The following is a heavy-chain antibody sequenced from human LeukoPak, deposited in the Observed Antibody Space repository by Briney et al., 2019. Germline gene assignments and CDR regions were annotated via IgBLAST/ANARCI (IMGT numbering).Heavy chain of an antibody. CDR3: ARDYHDNGYYPTFDY. V-gene: IGHV1-46*01. CDR1: GYTFTSYY. CDR2: INPSGGST. Sequence: ASVKVSCKASGYTFTSYYMHWVRQAPGQGLEWMGIINPSGGSTSYAQKFQGRVTMTRDTSTSTVYMELSSLRSEDTAVYYCARDYHDNGYYPTFDYWGQGTLVTVSS. D-gene: IGHD3-22*01. J-gene: IGHJ4*02.